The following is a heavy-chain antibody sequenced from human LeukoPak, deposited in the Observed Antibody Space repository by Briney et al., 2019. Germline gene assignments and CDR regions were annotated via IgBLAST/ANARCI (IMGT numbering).Heavy chain of an antibody. D-gene: IGHD4-17*01. CDR3: ARERRDFGDPLDY. J-gene: IGHJ4*02. Sequence: GGSLRLSCAASGFTFSSYAMAWVRKAPGKGLEWGSAISSSGDNTYYADSVKGRFTISRDNSKNTLYLQLNSLRAGDTALYYGARERRDFGDPLDYWGQGTLVTVSS. V-gene: IGHV3-23*01. CDR1: GFTFSSYA. CDR2: ISSSGDNT.